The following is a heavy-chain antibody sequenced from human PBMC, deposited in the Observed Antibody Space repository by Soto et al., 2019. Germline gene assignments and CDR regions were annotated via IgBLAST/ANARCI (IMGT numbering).Heavy chain of an antibody. CDR2: IYPGDSDT. CDR1: GYSFTSYW. J-gene: IGHJ6*03. CDR3: ARFNPPGPLEWYYYYYMDV. Sequence: GESLKISCKGSGYSFTSYWIGWVRQMPGKGLEWMGIIYPGDSDTRYSPSFQGQVTISADKSISTAYLQWSSLKASDTAMYYCARFNPPGPLEWYYYYYMDVWGKGTTVTVSS. D-gene: IGHD3-3*01. V-gene: IGHV5-51*01.